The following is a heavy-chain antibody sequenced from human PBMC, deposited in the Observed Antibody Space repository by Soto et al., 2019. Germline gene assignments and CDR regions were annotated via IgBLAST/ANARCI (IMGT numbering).Heavy chain of an antibody. V-gene: IGHV3-30*18. Sequence: QAQLVESGGGVVQPGRSLRLSCEVSGFRFSSYGVHWVRQAPGKGLEWVALISDDGRNTFYPDSVKGLFSISRDNSKNTVYLQMNSLRAEDTAVYYCAKDPRGNGDVTHYYNGMDVWGQGTTVTVSS. CDR3: AKDPRGNGDVTHYYNGMDV. D-gene: IGHD4-17*01. CDR1: GFRFSSYG. CDR2: ISDDGRNT. J-gene: IGHJ6*02.